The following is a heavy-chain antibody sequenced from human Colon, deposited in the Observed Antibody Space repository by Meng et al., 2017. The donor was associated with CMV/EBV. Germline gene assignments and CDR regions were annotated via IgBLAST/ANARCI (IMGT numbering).Heavy chain of an antibody. CDR2: IYSGGSST. V-gene: IGHV3-23*03. J-gene: IGHJ4*02. D-gene: IGHD3-16*01. Sequence: CAASGFTLSRYALGWVRQAPGKGLEWVSVIYSGGSSTYYADSVKGRFTISRDNSKNTLYLQMNSLRAEDTAVYYCAKEGASFDYWGQGTLVTVSS. CDR3: AKEGASFDY. CDR1: GFTLSRYA.